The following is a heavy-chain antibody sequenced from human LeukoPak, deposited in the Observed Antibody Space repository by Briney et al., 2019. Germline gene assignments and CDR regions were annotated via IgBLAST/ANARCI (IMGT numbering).Heavy chain of an antibody. V-gene: IGHV1-2*02. Sequence: ASVNLSCNASGYTFTGYYMHWVRQAPGQGLEWMGWINPNSGGTNYAQKLQGRFTMTRDTSISTAYMELSRLRCDDTAVYYCAREVWFGEYQTSFDPWGKGTLVTVSS. CDR1: GYTFTGYY. J-gene: IGHJ5*02. CDR2: INPNSGGT. CDR3: AREVWFGEYQTSFDP. D-gene: IGHD3-10*01.